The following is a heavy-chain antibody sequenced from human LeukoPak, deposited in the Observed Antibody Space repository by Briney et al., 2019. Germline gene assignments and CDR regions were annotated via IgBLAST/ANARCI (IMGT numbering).Heavy chain of an antibody. D-gene: IGHD4-11*01. CDR3: ARGGAVTTHYYMDV. V-gene: IGHV1-2*02. CDR1: GYTFTGYY. CDR2: INPNSGGT. Sequence: GASVKVSCKASGYTFTGYYMHWVRQAPGQGLEWMGWINPNSGGTNYAQKFQGRVTMTRDTSISTVYMELNRLRSDDTAVYYCARGGAVTTHYYMDVWGKGTTVTVSS. J-gene: IGHJ6*03.